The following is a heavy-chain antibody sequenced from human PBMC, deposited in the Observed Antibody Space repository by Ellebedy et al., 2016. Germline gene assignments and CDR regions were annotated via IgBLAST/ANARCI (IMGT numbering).Heavy chain of an antibody. D-gene: IGHD6-13*01. J-gene: IGHJ3*02. CDR2: TGYDGSDK. CDR1: GFSFKTYP. Sequence: GGSLRLXCTASGFSFKTYPMHWVRQAPGKGLQWVAFTGYDGSDKFYADSVRGRFTISRDNLKNSLFLQMNSLTTEDTAVYYCTRDGSAWYGGTFDIWGRGTTVTVSS. CDR3: TRDGSAWYGGTFDI. V-gene: IGHV3-30*04.